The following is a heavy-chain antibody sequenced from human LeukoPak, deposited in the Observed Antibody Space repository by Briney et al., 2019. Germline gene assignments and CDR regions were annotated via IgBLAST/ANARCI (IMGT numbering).Heavy chain of an antibody. D-gene: IGHD6-13*01. CDR3: ARDGYSSLFENYYYGMDV. V-gene: IGHV1-18*01. Sequence: ASVSVSCKASGYTFTSYGISWVRQAPGQGLEWMGCISADNGNTNYAQKLQGRVTITTDTSTSKAYMELRSLRSDDTAVYYCARDGYSSLFENYYYGMDVWGQGTTVTVSS. J-gene: IGHJ6*02. CDR2: ISADNGNT. CDR1: GYTFTSYG.